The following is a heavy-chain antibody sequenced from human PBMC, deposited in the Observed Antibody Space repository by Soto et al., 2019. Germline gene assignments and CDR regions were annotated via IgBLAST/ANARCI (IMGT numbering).Heavy chain of an antibody. J-gene: IGHJ4*02. CDR1: GFTFSSYA. V-gene: IGHV3-23*01. CDR3: AKVRRFGELRSLY. D-gene: IGHD3-10*01. Sequence: EVQLLESGGGLVQPGGSLRLSCAASGFTFSSYAMSWVRQAPGKGLEWVSAIGVSGDTTYYADSVKGRCTISRDNSKDTLCLQMGSLRAEETAVYYCAKVRRFGELRSLYWGQGTLVTVSS. CDR2: IGVSGDTT.